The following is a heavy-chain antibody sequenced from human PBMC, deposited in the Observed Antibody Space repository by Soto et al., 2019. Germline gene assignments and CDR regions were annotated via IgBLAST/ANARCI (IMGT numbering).Heavy chain of an antibody. CDR1: GYTFTSYG. Sequence: ASVKVSCKASGYTFTSYGISWVRQAPGQGLEWMGWISAYNGNTNYAQKLRGRVTMTTDTSTSTAYMELRSLRSDDTAVYYCARDLVVVVAATHVDYYYYGMDVWGQGTTVTVSS. V-gene: IGHV1-18*01. CDR2: ISAYNGNT. J-gene: IGHJ6*02. D-gene: IGHD2-15*01. CDR3: ARDLVVVVAATHVDYYYYGMDV.